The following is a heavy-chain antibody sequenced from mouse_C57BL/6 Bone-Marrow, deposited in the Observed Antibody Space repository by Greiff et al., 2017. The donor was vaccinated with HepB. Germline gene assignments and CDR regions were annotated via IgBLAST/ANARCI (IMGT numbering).Heavy chain of an antibody. CDR1: GYAFSSSW. CDR2: IYPGDGDT. D-gene: IGHD1-1*01. V-gene: IGHV1-82*01. J-gene: IGHJ2*01. Sequence: VQLVESGPELVKPGASVKISCKASGYAFSSSWMNWVKQRPGKGLEWIGRIYPGDGDTNYNGKFKGKATLTADKSSSTAYMQLSSLTSEDSAVYFCARGIYGSSSWYFDYWGQGTTLTVSS. CDR3: ARGIYGSSSWYFDY.